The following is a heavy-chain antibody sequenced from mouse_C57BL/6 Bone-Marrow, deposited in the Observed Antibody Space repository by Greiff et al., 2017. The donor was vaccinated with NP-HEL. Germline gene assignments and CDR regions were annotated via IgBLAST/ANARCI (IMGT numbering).Heavy chain of an antibody. Sequence: DVQLQESGAELVRPGASVKLSCTASGFNIKDDYMHWVKQRPEQGLEWIGWIDPENGDTEYASKFQGKATITADTSSNTAYLQLSSLTSEDTAVYYCTTGTTVVAPYYAMDYWGQGTSVTVSS. J-gene: IGHJ4*01. CDR1: GFNIKDDY. D-gene: IGHD1-1*01. CDR3: TTGTTVVAPYYAMDY. V-gene: IGHV14-4*01. CDR2: IDPENGDT.